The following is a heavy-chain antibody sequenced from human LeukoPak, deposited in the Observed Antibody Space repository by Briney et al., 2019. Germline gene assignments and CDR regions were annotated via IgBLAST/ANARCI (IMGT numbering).Heavy chain of an antibody. V-gene: IGHV1-18*01. D-gene: IGHD3-22*01. CDR2: ISAYNGNT. CDR3: ARGGYDSSGKNFDY. J-gene: IGHJ4*02. CDR1: GYTFTSYG. Sequence: ASVKVSCTASGYTFTSYGISWVRQAPGQGLEWMGWISAYNGNTNYAQKFQGRVTITADESTSTAYMELSSLRSEDTAVYYCARGGYDSSGKNFDYWGQGTLVTVSS.